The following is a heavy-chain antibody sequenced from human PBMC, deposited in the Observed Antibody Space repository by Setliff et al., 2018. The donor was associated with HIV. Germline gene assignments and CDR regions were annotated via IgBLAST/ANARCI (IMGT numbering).Heavy chain of an antibody. CDR3: AHGNSITVFGVVAYIDY. CDR1: GFSLSISGVG. V-gene: IGHV2-5*01. D-gene: IGHD3-3*01. J-gene: IGHJ4*02. Sequence: SGPTLVNPTQTLTLTCTFSGFSLSISGVGVGWIRQPPGKALEWLALIYWNDEKRYSPSLKSRLTITKDTSKNQVVLTMTNMDPVDTATYYCAHGNSITVFGVVAYIDYWGQGALVTVSS. CDR2: IYWNDEK.